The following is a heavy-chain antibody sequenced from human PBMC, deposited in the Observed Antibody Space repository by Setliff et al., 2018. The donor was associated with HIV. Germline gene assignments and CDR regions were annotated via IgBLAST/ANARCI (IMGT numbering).Heavy chain of an antibody. Sequence: SETLSLTCTVSGPSINIHYWSWIRQSPGKGFEWIGYIYSTGSTNYNPSLQSRVTISMVASRNQFSLKVTSVTAAATAVYYCAKGAGFYGDYTFDHWGQGRQVTVSS. CDR1: GPSINIHY. D-gene: IGHD4-17*01. J-gene: IGHJ4*02. CDR3: AKGAGFYGDYTFDH. V-gene: IGHV4-59*11. CDR2: IYSTGST.